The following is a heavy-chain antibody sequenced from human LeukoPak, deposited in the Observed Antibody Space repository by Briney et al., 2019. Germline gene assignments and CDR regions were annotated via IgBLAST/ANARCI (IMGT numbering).Heavy chain of an antibody. CDR2: INPNSGGT. Sequence: ASVKVSCKASGYTFTGYYMHWLRQAPGQGLEWMGWINPNSGGTNYAQKFQGRVTMTRDTSISTAYMELSRLRSDDTAVYYCARGIAARPNYFDYWGQGTLVTVSS. CDR3: ARGIAARPNYFDY. V-gene: IGHV1-2*02. CDR1: GYTFTGYY. D-gene: IGHD6-6*01. J-gene: IGHJ4*02.